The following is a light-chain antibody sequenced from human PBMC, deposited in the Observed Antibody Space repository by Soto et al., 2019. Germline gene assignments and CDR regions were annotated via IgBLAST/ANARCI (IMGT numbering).Light chain of an antibody. J-gene: IGLJ2*01. CDR3: ASYTSARIRV. CDR2: DVS. V-gene: IGLV2-14*01. CDR1: SSDIGAYNS. Sequence: QSVLSLPASVSASPGQSITISCTGTSSDIGAYNSVSWYQQHPGKAPQLMIYDVSYRPSGISSRFSGSKSGNTASLTISGLQADDDADYYCASYTSARIRVFGGGTKLTVL.